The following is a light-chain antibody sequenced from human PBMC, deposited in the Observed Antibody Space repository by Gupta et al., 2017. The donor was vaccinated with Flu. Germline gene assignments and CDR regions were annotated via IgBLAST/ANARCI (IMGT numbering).Light chain of an antibody. CDR3: QQDNSDPYT. Sequence: PSTLSASIGDRVTFTCRASQSIGTWLAWYQQKPGKAPKLLIYKASTVETGVPSRFSGSGSGTEFNLSISSLQPDDFATYHCQQDNSDPYTFGQGTRLEIK. CDR1: QSIGTW. J-gene: IGKJ2*01. V-gene: IGKV1-5*03. CDR2: KAS.